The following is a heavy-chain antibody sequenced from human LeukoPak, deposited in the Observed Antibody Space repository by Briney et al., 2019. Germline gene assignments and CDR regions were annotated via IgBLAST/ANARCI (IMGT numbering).Heavy chain of an antibody. CDR2: IYPGDSHT. V-gene: IGHV5-51*01. CDR3: ARYYYGSGSYLNNWFDP. D-gene: IGHD3-10*01. Sequence: GESLKISCEGSGYSFTSYWISWVRQMPGKGLEWMGSIYPGDSHTTYSPSFQGQVTISADKSISIAYLQWSSLKASDTAMYYCARYYYGSGSYLNNWFDPWGQATLVTVSS. J-gene: IGHJ5*02. CDR1: GYSFTSYW.